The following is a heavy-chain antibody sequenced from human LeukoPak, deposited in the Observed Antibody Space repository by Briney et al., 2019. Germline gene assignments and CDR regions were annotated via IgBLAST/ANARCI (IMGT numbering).Heavy chain of an antibody. CDR3: ARDNGEYEDV. J-gene: IGHJ6*04. CDR1: GFTFSSYS. CDR2: ISSSSSYI. Sequence: GGSLRLSCAASGFTFSSYSMNWVRQAPGKGLEWVSSISSSSSYIYYADSVKGRFTISRGNAKNSLYLQMNSLRAEDTAVYYCARDNGEYEDVWGKGTTVTVSS. D-gene: IGHD3-10*01. V-gene: IGHV3-21*01.